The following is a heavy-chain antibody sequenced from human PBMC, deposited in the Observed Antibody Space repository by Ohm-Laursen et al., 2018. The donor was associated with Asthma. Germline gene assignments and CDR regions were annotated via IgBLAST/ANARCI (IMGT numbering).Heavy chain of an antibody. CDR3: AREAGYSSSWYSSGWYFDL. D-gene: IGHD6-13*01. CDR2: IIPILDTT. Sequence: ASSVKVSCKASGGTFSSYAISWVRQAPGQGLEWMGGIIPILDTTNYAQKFQGRVTITADESTSTAYMELSSLRSEDTAVYYCAREAGYSSSWYSSGWYFDLWGRGTLVTVSS. V-gene: IGHV1-69*01. J-gene: IGHJ2*01. CDR1: GGTFSSYA.